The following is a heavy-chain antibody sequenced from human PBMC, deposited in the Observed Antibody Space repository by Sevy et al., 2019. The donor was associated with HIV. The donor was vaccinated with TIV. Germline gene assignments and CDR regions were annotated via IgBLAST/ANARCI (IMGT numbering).Heavy chain of an antibody. Sequence: GGSLRLSCAASGFTFSSNSMNWVRQAPGKGLEWVSSISSSSNYIYYADSVKGRFTISRDNAKNSLYLQMNSLRAEDTAVYYCARDQREGDCSDGSCYSDAFDIWGQGTMVTVSS. V-gene: IGHV3-21*01. CDR3: ARDQREGDCSDGSCYSDAFDI. J-gene: IGHJ3*02. CDR1: GFTFSSNS. CDR2: ISSSSNYI. D-gene: IGHD2-15*01.